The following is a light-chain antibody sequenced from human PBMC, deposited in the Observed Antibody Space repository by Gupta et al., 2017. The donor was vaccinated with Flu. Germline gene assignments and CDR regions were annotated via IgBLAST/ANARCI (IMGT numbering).Light chain of an antibody. V-gene: IGKV3-11*01. CDR1: QSVSSY. Sequence: ELVLTQSPATLSLTPGERATLSCRASQSVSSYLAWYQQKPCQAPRLLIYDASNMATGIPARFSGSGSGTDFTLTISSLEPEDFAVYYCQQRSNWPPTFGPGTKVDIK. CDR3: QQRSNWPPT. J-gene: IGKJ3*01. CDR2: DAS.